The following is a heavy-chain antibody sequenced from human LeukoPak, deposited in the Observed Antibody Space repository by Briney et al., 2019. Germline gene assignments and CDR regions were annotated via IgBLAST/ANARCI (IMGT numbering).Heavy chain of an antibody. J-gene: IGHJ1*01. Sequence: GGSLRLSCAASGFAFRNYDMIWVRQAPGRGLEWVSGITTDSSGAYYADSVKGRFTVSRDNSKNTVFLQMNSLRGEDAAIYYCAKGVLGAGSLLEYFQHWGQGTLVTVSS. CDR2: ITTDSSGA. CDR3: AKGVLGAGSLLEYFQH. V-gene: IGHV3-23*01. CDR1: GFAFRNYD. D-gene: IGHD3-10*01.